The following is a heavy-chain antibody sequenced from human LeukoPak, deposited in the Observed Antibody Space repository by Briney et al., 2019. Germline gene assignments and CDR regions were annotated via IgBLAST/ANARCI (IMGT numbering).Heavy chain of an antibody. CDR3: ARRALIVVVPAAIERPREDYYYYMDV. CDR2: IIPIFGTA. J-gene: IGHJ6*03. CDR1: GGTFSSYA. D-gene: IGHD2-2*01. Sequence: SVKVSCKASGGTFSSYAISWVRQAPGQGLEWMGGIIPIFGTANYAQKFQGRVTITTDESTSTAYMELSSLRSEDTAVYYCARRALIVVVPAAIERPREDYYYYMDVWGKGTTVTVSS. V-gene: IGHV1-69*05.